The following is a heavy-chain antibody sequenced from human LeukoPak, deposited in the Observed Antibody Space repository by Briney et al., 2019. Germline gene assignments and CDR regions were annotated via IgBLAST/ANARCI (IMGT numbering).Heavy chain of an antibody. CDR2: IHYSGST. CDR1: GDSISSYY. CDR3: ARHVNVDYYDSSGYIGSDY. Sequence: SETLSLTCTVSGDSISSYYWSWIRQPPGKGLEWIGYIHYSGSTNYNPSLKSRVTISVDTSKNQFSLKLSSVTAADTAVYYCARHVNVDYYDSSGYIGSDYWGQGTLVTVSS. J-gene: IGHJ4*02. D-gene: IGHD3-22*01. V-gene: IGHV4-59*12.